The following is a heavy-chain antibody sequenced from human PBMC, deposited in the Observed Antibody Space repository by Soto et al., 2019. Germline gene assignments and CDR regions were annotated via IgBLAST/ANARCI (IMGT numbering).Heavy chain of an antibody. CDR3: ARALLSHSYDSGGYDSYFHAMDV. Sequence: SVKVSCKASGGTFSSLDINWVRQAPGQGLEWMGGIIPISETTNYAQIFQGRVSIVADISTSTAYMELSRLRSEDTAVYYCARALLSHSYDSGGYDSYFHAMDVWGQGTPVTVSS. CDR1: GGTFSSLD. J-gene: IGHJ6*02. V-gene: IGHV1-69*06. CDR2: IIPISETT. D-gene: IGHD3-22*01.